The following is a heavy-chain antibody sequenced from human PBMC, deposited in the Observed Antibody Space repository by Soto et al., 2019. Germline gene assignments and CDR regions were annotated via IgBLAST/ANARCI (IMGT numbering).Heavy chain of an antibody. CDR3: ARALLSHSYDSGGYDSYFHAMDV. Sequence: SVKVSCKASGGTFSSLDINWVRQAPGQGLEWMGGIIPISETTNYAQIFQGRVSIVADISTSTAYMELSRLRSEDTAVYYCARALLSHSYDSGGYDSYFHAMDVWGQGTPVTVSS. CDR1: GGTFSSLD. J-gene: IGHJ6*02. V-gene: IGHV1-69*06. CDR2: IIPISETT. D-gene: IGHD3-22*01.